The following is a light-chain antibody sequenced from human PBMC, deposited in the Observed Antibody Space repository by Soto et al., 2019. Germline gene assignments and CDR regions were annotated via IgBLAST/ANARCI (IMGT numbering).Light chain of an antibody. V-gene: IGLV2-8*01. CDR2: EVS. Sequence: QSALTQPASVSGSPGQSIAISCTGTSSDVGYYNVVSWYQQHPGKAPKLMIYEVSKRPSGVPDRFSGSKSGNTASLTVSGLQAEDEADYYCSSYAGSNNLVFGTGTKVTVL. CDR1: SSDVGYYNV. CDR3: SSYAGSNNLV. J-gene: IGLJ1*01.